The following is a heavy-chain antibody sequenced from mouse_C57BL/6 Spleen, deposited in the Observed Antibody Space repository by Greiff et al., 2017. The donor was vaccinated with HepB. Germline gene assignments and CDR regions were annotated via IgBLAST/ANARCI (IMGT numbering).Heavy chain of an antibody. CDR1: GYTFTDYY. J-gene: IGHJ2*01. D-gene: IGHD1-1*01. CDR2: INPNNGGT. CDR3: ARGELLRSYYFDY. Sequence: EVQLQQSGPELVKPGASVKISCKASGYTFTDYYMNWVKQSHGKSLEWIGDINPNNGGTSYNQKFKGKATLTVDKSSSTAYMELRSLTSEDSAVYYCARGELLRSYYFDYWGQGTTLTVSS. V-gene: IGHV1-26*01.